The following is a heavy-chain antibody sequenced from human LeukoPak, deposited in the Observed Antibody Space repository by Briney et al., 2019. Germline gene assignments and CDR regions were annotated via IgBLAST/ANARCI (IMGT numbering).Heavy chain of an antibody. J-gene: IGHJ4*02. CDR1: GGTFSSYA. V-gene: IGHV1-69*05. CDR3: ARGEVDTTMITATPLNY. D-gene: IGHD5-18*01. CDR2: IIPIFGTT. Sequence: SVKVPCKASGGTFSSYAISWVRQAPGQGLEWMGGIIPIFGTTNYAQKFQGRVTITTDESTSTAYMELSSLRSEDTAVYYCARGEVDTTMITATPLNYWGQGTLVTVSS.